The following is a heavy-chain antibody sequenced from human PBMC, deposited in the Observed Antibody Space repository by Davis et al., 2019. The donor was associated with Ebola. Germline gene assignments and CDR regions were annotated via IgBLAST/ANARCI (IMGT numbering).Heavy chain of an antibody. CDR2: INSDGSST. Sequence: PGGSLRLSCAASGFTFSSYWMHWVRQAPGKGLVWVSRINSDGSSTSYADSVKGRFTISRHNSKNTLYLQMNSLRAEDTAVYYCAREAVGGILYYYGMDVWGQGTTVTVSS. D-gene: IGHD6-19*01. J-gene: IGHJ6*02. CDR3: AREAVGGILYYYGMDV. V-gene: IGHV3-74*01. CDR1: GFTFSSYW.